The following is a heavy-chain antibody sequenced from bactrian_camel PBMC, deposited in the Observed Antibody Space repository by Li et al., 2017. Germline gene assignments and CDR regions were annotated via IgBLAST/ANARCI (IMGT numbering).Heavy chain of an antibody. V-gene: IGHV3S40*01. CDR3: AADLVPSGGFCYDTSQLHFFNY. J-gene: IGHJ4*01. CDR2: INSGGGNT. Sequence: VQLVESGGGSVQTGGSLRLSCAASKDTSSNYCTGWFRQAPGKELEWVSTINSGGGNTYYADSVKGRFTISRDNAKNTLYLEMTALKPKDSSVYICAADLVPSGGFCYDTSQLHFFNYRGRGTQVTVS. CDR1: KDTSSNYC. D-gene: IGHD3*01.